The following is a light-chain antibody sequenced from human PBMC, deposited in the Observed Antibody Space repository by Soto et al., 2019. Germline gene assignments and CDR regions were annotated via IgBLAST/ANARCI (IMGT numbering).Light chain of an antibody. CDR1: QSVSSRY. V-gene: IGKV3-20*01. J-gene: IGKJ1*01. CDR3: QQYGSSPSGT. Sequence: DIVLTQSPGTLSLSPGERATLSCRASQSVSSRYLAWYQQKPGQAPRLLIYGSSSRDTGIPDRFSGSGSGTDFTLTISILEPEDCAVYYCQQYGSSPSGTFGQGTQVESK. CDR2: GSS.